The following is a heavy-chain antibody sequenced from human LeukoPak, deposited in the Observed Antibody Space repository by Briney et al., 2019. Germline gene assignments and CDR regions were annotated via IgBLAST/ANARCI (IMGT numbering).Heavy chain of an antibody. CDR3: ARAGVRYYGSGSYYPHYYYYMDV. V-gene: IGHV1-69*05. D-gene: IGHD3-10*01. Sequence: SVKVSCKASGGTFSSYATSWVRQAPGQGLEWMGGIIPIFGTANYAQKFQGRVTITTDESTSTAYMELSSLRSEDTAVYYCARAGVRYYGSGSYYPHYYYYMDVWGKGTTVTVSS. CDR1: GGTFSSYA. CDR2: IIPIFGTA. J-gene: IGHJ6*03.